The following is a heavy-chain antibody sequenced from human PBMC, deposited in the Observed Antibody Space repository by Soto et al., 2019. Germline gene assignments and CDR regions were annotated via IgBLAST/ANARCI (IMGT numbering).Heavy chain of an antibody. J-gene: IGHJ6*02. Sequence: ASVKVSCKASGYTFTSYAMHWVRQAPGQRLEWMGWINAGNGNTKYSQKFQGRVTITRDTSASTAYMELSSLRSEDMAVYYCARVYCSSTSCYYYYGMDVWGQGTTVTVSS. V-gene: IGHV1-3*01. CDR1: GYTFTSYA. CDR2: INAGNGNT. CDR3: ARVYCSSTSCYYYYGMDV. D-gene: IGHD2-2*01.